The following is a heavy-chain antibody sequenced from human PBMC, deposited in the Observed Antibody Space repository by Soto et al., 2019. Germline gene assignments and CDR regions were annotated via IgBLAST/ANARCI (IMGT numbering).Heavy chain of an antibody. CDR1: GFTFNTFA. V-gene: IGHV3-23*01. D-gene: IGHD2-15*01. CDR3: ARDRGGALDS. CDR2: LSGSGSLS. J-gene: IGHJ4*02. Sequence: EVLLLESGGGLVQPGGSLRLSCAASGFTFNTFAMTWVRQAPGKGLEWVSALSGSGSLSYYADSVKGRFTISRDNSKNTMYLQINNRRVDETAVYFCARDRGGALDSWGQGTLVTVSS.